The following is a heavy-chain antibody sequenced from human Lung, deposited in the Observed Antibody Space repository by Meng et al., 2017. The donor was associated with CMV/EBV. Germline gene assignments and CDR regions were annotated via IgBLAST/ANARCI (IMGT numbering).Heavy chain of an antibody. CDR3: VRYANSHYGMVV. Sequence: LSLTCAASGFTFTTFWMTWVRQAPGKGLQWVSNVKEDVSGQWYVDSVKGRFTISRDNAQQSVYLQMDSLRVEDAAVYYCVRYANSHYGMVVWGQGTTVTVSS. D-gene: IGHD2-21*01. CDR1: GFTFTTFW. V-gene: IGHV3-7*01. J-gene: IGHJ6*02. CDR2: VKEDVSGQ.